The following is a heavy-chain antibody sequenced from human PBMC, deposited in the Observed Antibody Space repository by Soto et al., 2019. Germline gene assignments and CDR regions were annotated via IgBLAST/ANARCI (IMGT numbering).Heavy chain of an antibody. CDR2: IGVYNGKT. Sequence: ASVKVSCKASGYAFSHYGISWVRLAPGQGLEWMGWIGVYNGKTNYAQKLQGRVTMTTDTSTSTAYMELRSLRSDDTAVYYCARDLDGSGSYYTDFWGQGTLVTVSS. CDR3: ARDLDGSGSYYTDF. D-gene: IGHD3-10*01. V-gene: IGHV1-18*01. J-gene: IGHJ4*02. CDR1: GYAFSHYG.